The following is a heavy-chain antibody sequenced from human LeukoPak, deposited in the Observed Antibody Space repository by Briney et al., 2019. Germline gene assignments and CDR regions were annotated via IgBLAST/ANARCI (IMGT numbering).Heavy chain of an antibody. CDR2: INAGNGDT. J-gene: IGHJ4*02. CDR3: VRESPERSGYSYPH. Sequence: GASVKVSCKTSGYTFATYAMHWVRQAPGQRLEWMGWINAGNGDTKYSQKFQGRVTISRDTFASTAYMELSSLRSEDTAVYYCVRESPERSGYSYPHWGQGTLVTVSS. CDR1: GYTFATYA. D-gene: IGHD5-18*01. V-gene: IGHV1-3*01.